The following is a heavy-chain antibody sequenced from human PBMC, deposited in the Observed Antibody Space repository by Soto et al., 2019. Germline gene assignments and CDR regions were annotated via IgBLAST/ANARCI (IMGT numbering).Heavy chain of an antibody. J-gene: IGHJ5*02. V-gene: IGHV3-23*01. CDR2: LYGSGRGI. CDR3: AKDAVAGDGVWLAHA. CDR1: GFTFSSYA. Sequence: EVQLLESGGGLVQPGGSLRLSCAASGFTFSSYAMIWIRQVPGKGLECVSGLYGSGRGIHYADSVKGRFTISRDNSAYAVYLQMNNLRVDDTAVYYCAKDAVAGDGVWLAHAWGRGTAVTVSS. D-gene: IGHD4-17*01.